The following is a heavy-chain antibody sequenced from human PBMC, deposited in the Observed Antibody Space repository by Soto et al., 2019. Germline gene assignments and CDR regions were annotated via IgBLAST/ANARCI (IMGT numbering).Heavy chain of an antibody. D-gene: IGHD2-15*01. V-gene: IGHV4-30-4*01. CDR1: GGSISSADYY. J-gene: IGHJ5*02. Sequence: QVQLQESGPGLVKPSQTLSLTCTVSGGSISSADYYWSWIRQPPGQGLEWIGYIYYSGRTYYNPSLKSRVTISVDTSKNQFSLKLSSVTAADTALYYCARYYCSDGSCLVDPWGQGTLVTVSS. CDR2: IYYSGRT. CDR3: ARYYCSDGSCLVDP.